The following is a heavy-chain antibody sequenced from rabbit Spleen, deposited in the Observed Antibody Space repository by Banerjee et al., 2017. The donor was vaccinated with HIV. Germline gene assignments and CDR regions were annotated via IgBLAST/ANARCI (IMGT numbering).Heavy chain of an antibody. CDR3: ASGYSDIYFTL. CDR2: IYTANGNT. V-gene: IGHV1S40*01. J-gene: IGHJ4*01. Sequence: QSLEVSGGGLVKPGASLTLTCTASGVSFSRSYDMCWVRQAPGKGLEWIGCIYTANGNTHYASWAKGRFTISKTSSTTVTLQMTSLTAADTATYFCASGYSDIYFTLWGPGTLVTVS. D-gene: IGHD1-1*01. CDR1: GVSFSRSYD.